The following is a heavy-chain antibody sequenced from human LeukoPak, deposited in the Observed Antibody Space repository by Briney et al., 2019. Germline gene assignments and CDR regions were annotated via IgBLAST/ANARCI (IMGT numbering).Heavy chain of an antibody. CDR3: AREGGDRMPVWTGHFDY. V-gene: IGHV1-2*06. J-gene: IGHJ4*02. D-gene: IGHD3/OR15-3a*01. CDR1: GYTFTGYY. Sequence: ASVKVSCKASGYTFTGYYMHWVRQAPGQGLEWMGRINPNSGDTNYAQKFQGRVTITRDTSTSTAYMEVSRLRPDDTAVYYCAREGGDRMPVWTGHFDYWGQGTLVTVSS. CDR2: INPNSGDT.